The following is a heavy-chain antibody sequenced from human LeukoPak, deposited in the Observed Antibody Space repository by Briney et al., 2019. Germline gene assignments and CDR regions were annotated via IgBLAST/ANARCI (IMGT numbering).Heavy chain of an antibody. J-gene: IGHJ4*02. CDR1: GASFSGYY. CDR3: ARSKPEYCSGGNCYAPFDY. D-gene: IGHD2-15*01. V-gene: IGHV4-34*01. Sequence: SETLSLTCAVYGASFSGYYWSWIRQPPGKGLEWIGEINQSGSTTYTPSLKSRVTISVDTSKNQFSLKLSSVTATDVAVYYCARSKPEYCSGGNCYAPFDYWGQGTLVTVSS. CDR2: INQSGST.